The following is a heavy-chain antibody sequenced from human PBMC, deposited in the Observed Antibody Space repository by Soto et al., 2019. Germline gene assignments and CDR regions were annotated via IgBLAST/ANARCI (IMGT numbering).Heavy chain of an antibody. CDR3: ARGRYSGSYYGDFLDY. Sequence: GGSLRLSCAASGFTFSSYAMHWVRQAPGKGLEWVAVISYDGSNKYYADSVKGRFTISRDNSKNTLYLQMNSLRAEDTAVYYCARGRYSGSYYGDFLDYWGQGTLVTVSS. CDR2: ISYDGSNK. V-gene: IGHV3-30-3*01. J-gene: IGHJ4*02. CDR1: GFTFSSYA. D-gene: IGHD1-26*01.